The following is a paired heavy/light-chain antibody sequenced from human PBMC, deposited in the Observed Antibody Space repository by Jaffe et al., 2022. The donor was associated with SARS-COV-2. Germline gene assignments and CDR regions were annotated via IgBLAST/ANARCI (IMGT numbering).Heavy chain of an antibody. CDR1: GFTFNTYA. D-gene: IGHD2-15*01. V-gene: IGHV3-23*01. Sequence: EVQLLESGGGLIQPGGSLRLSCVASGFTFNTYAMSWVRQAPGKGLEWVSGISGNGGSTYYADSVKGRFTISRDNSKTTLYLQMNSLRAEDTAVYYCAKTLYGGKDYWGLGTLVTVSS. CDR3: AKTLYGGKDY. CDR2: ISGNGGST. J-gene: IGHJ4*02.
Light chain of an antibody. V-gene: IGLV2-11*01. J-gene: IGLJ3*02. CDR3: CSYAGRYSWV. CDR1: SSDVGAYNY. CDR2: DVN. Sequence: QSALTQPRSVSGSPGQSVTISCTGTSSDVGAYNYVSWYQQHPGKAPKLMIYDVNKRPSGVPDRFSGSKSGNTASLTISGLQAEDETDYYCCSYAGRYSWVFGGGTKLTVL.